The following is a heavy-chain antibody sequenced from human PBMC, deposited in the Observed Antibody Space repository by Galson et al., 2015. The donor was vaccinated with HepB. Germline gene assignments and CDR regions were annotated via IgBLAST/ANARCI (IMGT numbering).Heavy chain of an antibody. CDR2: IWSDGTRE. J-gene: IGHJ4*02. Sequence: SLRLSCAASGFIFSSFGFSWVRQPPGKGLEWVALIWSDGTRENYADSVKGRITISRDISHNILYLQMSSLRADDTAVYYCARDLAVAGLDFRGQGTLVTVSS. CDR1: GFIFSSFG. D-gene: IGHD6-19*01. CDR3: ARDLAVAGLDF. V-gene: IGHV3-33*01.